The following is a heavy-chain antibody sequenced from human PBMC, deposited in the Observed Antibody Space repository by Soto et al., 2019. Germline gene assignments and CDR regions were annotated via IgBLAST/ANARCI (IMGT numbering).Heavy chain of an antibody. CDR3: ARSKGITIFGVVSWGVRYFDY. CDR1: GYTFTSYA. J-gene: IGHJ4*02. Sequence: ASVKVSCKASGYTFTSYAMHWVRQAPGQRLEWMGWISAGNGNTKYSQKFQGRVTITRDTSASTAYMELSSLRSEDTAVYYCARSKGITIFGVVSWGVRYFDYWGQGTLVTVSS. V-gene: IGHV1-3*01. D-gene: IGHD3-3*01. CDR2: ISAGNGNT.